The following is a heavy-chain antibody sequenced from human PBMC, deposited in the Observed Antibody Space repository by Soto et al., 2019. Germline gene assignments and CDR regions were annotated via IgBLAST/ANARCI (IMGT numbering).Heavy chain of an antibody. J-gene: IGHJ6*02. D-gene: IGHD6-19*01. Sequence: GGSLRLSCAASGFTVSSNYMSWVRQAPGKGLEWVSVIYSGGSTYYADSVKGRFTISRDNSKNTLYLQMNSLRAEDTAVYYCASPGIAVAAYYGMDVWGQGTMVTVSS. CDR1: GFTVSSNY. CDR3: ASPGIAVAAYYGMDV. V-gene: IGHV3-53*01. CDR2: IYSGGST.